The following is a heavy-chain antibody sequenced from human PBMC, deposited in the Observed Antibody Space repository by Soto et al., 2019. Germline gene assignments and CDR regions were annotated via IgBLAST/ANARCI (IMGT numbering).Heavy chain of an antibody. D-gene: IGHD3-22*01. J-gene: IGHJ3*02. V-gene: IGHV1-69*01. CDR2: IIPIFGTA. CDR1: GGTFSSYA. CDR3: ARELFGITMIARLDDAFDI. Sequence: QVQLVQSGAEVKKPGSSVKVSCKASGGTFSSYAISWVRQAPGQGLEWMGGIIPIFGTANYAQKFQGRVTITADESTSTAYMELSSLRSEDTAVYYCARELFGITMIARLDDAFDIWGQGTMVTVSS.